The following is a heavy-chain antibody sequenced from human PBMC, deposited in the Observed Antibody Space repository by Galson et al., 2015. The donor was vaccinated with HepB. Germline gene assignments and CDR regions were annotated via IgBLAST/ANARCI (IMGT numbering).Heavy chain of an antibody. D-gene: IGHD2-15*01. V-gene: IGHV3-48*03. CDR3: VRDGIYCRGGWCHPY. CDR2: INNGGTTM. J-gene: IGHJ4*02. Sequence: SLRLSCAASGFPFSSYERNWVGQAPGKGPEWLSYINNGGTTMYYGVSVKGRFSISRDNAKNSLYLQMSSLRAEDTAVYYCVRDGIYCRGGWCHPYWGQGTLVSVSS. CDR1: GFPFSSYE.